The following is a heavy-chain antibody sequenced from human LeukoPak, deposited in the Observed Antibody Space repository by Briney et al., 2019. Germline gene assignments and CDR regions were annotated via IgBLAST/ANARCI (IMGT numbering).Heavy chain of an antibody. CDR3: ARGQRGITMVRGVIIGFDY. J-gene: IGHJ4*02. CDR2: INHSGST. CDR1: GGSFSGYY. D-gene: IGHD3-10*01. Sequence: SETLSLTCAVYGGSFSGYYWSWIRQPPGKGQEWIGEINHSGSTNYNPSLKSRVTISVDTSKNQFSLKLSSVTAADTAVYYCARGQRGITMVRGVIIGFDYWGQGTLVTVSS. V-gene: IGHV4-34*01.